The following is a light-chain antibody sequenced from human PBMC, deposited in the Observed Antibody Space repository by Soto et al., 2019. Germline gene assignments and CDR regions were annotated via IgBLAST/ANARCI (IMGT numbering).Light chain of an antibody. CDR3: QQYNTYST. CDR2: KAS. V-gene: IGKV1-5*03. J-gene: IGKJ4*01. CDR1: QTIDSW. Sequence: DIQMTQSPSTLSASVGDRVTIPCRASQTIDSWLAWYQQRPGKPPNLLIYKASTLASGVPSRFSGSGSGTEFTLTINSLQPDDFATYYCQQYNTYSTFGGGTKVDIK.